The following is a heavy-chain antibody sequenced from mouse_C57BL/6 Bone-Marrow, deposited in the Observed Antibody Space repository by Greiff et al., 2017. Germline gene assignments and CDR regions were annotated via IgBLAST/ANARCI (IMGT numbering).Heavy chain of an antibody. Sequence: QVQLQQPGAELVMPGASVKLSCKASGYTFTSYWMHWVKQRPGQGLEWIGEIDPSDSYTNYNPKFKGKSTLTVDKSSSPAYMQLSSLTSEDSAVYYCAREDGYYAMDYWGQGTSVTVSS. CDR3: AREDGYYAMDY. V-gene: IGHV1-69*01. CDR1: GYTFTSYW. D-gene: IGHD2-3*01. J-gene: IGHJ4*01. CDR2: IDPSDSYT.